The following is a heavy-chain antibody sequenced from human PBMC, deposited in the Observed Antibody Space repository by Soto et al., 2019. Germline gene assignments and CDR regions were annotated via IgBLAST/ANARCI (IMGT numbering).Heavy chain of an antibody. J-gene: IGHJ4*02. D-gene: IGHD4-17*01. CDR1: GFTFSSYA. CDR3: AISLTTVTPFDY. V-gene: IGHV3-23*01. Sequence: EVHLLESGGGLVQPGGSLRLSCAASGFTFSSYAMSWVPQAPGKGLEWVSAISGSGGSTYYADSVRGRFTISRDNSKNTLYLQMNSLRAEDTAVYYCAISLTTVTPFDYWGQGTLVNVSS. CDR2: ISGSGGST.